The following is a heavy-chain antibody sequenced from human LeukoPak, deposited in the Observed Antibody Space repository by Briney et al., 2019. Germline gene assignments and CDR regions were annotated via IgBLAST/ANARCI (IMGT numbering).Heavy chain of an antibody. J-gene: IGHJ3*02. CDR2: IYSGGTT. CDR1: GFTVSSNY. CDR3: AREAYCSSTTCPDAFDI. D-gene: IGHD2-2*01. V-gene: IGHV3-66*01. Sequence: GGSLRLSCAASGFTVSSNYMSWVRQAPGKGLEWVPVIYSGGTTYYADSVKGRFTISRDNSKNTLYLQMNTLRVEDTAVYYCAREAYCSSTTCPDAFDIWGQGTMVTVSS.